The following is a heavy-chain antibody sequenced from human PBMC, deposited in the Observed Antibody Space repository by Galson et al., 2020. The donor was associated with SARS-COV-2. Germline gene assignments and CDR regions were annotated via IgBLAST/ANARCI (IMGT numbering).Heavy chain of an antibody. Sequence: GEALKICCAASGFNFRDYFMSWSRPAPGKGVEGVSYIRNSTNTKHYADSVKGRFTIARDNAKNSRCLQMNSLKAEDTAVYYCARGFGYGVPDDYFDYWGQGTLVTVSS. CDR1: GFNFRDYF. J-gene: IGHJ4*02. D-gene: IGHD4-17*01. V-gene: IGHV3-11*01. CDR2: IRNSTNTK. CDR3: ARGFGYGVPDDYFDY.